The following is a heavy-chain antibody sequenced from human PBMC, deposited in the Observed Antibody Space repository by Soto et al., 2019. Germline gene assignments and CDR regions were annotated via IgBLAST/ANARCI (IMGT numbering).Heavy chain of an antibody. V-gene: IGHV3-23*01. J-gene: IGHJ4*02. D-gene: IGHD3-16*01. CDR2: ISGSGGRS. CDR3: AKAYFVWSSEQPYYFDY. CDR1: GFTFSNYT. Sequence: EVQLLESGGGLVQPGGSLRLSCAASGFTFSNYTMTWVRQGPGQGLEWVSGISGSGGRSYYADYVKGRFTMSRDNSQSTLYLQMNSMRADDTAVYYCAKAYFVWSSEQPYYFDYWGQGSQITVSS.